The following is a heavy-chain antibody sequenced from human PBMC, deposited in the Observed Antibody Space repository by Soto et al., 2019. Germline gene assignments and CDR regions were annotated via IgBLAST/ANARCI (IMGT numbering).Heavy chain of an antibody. J-gene: IGHJ6*02. V-gene: IGHV1-69*13. CDR3: ARDPLMGPRSYYDSSGPTGMDV. CDR1: GGTFSSYA. D-gene: IGHD3-22*01. CDR2: IIPIFGTA. Sequence: GASVKVSCKASGGTFSSYAISWVRQAPGQGLEWMGGIIPIFGTANYAQKFQGRVTITADESTSTAYMELSSLRSEDTAVYYCARDPLMGPRSYYDSSGPTGMDVWGQGTTVTVSS.